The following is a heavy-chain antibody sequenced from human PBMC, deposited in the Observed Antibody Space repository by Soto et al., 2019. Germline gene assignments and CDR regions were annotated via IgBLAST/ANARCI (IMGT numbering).Heavy chain of an antibody. D-gene: IGHD1-26*01. CDR2: MNPNSGNT. V-gene: IGHV1-8*02. Sequence: ASVKVSCKASGYTFTSYGISWVRQAPGQGLEWMGWMNPNSGNTGYAQKFQGRVTMTRNTSISTAYMELSSLRSEDTAVYYCARGPIIVGLSGDAFDIWGQGTMVTVSS. CDR1: GYTFTSYG. J-gene: IGHJ3*02. CDR3: ARGPIIVGLSGDAFDI.